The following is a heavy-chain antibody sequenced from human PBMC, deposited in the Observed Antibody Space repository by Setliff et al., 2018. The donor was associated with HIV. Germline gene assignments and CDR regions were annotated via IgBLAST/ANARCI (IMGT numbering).Heavy chain of an antibody. J-gene: IGHJ6*03. D-gene: IGHD3-3*01. V-gene: IGHV4-31*03. CDR3: ARATYTLQFLKWSPDSSLYYYYMDV. CDR1: GASFSSGGYY. CDR2: MSYSGST. Sequence: TLSLTCTVSGASFSSGGYYWSWIRQHPGKGLEWIGYMSYSGSTFYKSSLKSRVTMSIDTSKNQFSLMLSPVTAADTAVYYCARATYTLQFLKWSPDSSLYYYYMDVWGKGTTVTVSS.